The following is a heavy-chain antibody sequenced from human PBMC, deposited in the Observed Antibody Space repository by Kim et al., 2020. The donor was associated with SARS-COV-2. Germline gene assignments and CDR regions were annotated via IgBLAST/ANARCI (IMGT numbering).Heavy chain of an antibody. J-gene: IGHJ6*02. CDR3: ARGGYCSSTSCYFYYYALDV. V-gene: IGHV3-21*01. CDR1: GFAFGTHS. D-gene: IGHD2-2*01. Sequence: GGSLRLSCAASGFAFGTHSMNWVRQAPGKGLEWVSSIGGTTNYIYYADSLKGRFTISRDNSKNSLYLQMDSLMAEDTAVYYCARGGYCSSTSCYFYYYALDVWGQGTTVTVSS. CDR2: IGGTTNYI.